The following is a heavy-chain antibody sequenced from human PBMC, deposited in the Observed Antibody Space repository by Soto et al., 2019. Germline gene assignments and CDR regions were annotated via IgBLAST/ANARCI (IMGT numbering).Heavy chain of an antibody. V-gene: IGHV3-48*02. D-gene: IGHD6-6*01. CDR3: ARGGSSSDNGMDV. Sequence: EVQLVESGGGLVQPGGSLRLSCAASGFTFSTYSMNWVRQAPGKGLEWVSYISSRSYTIYYVDSGKGRFTISRDNAKNSLYLQMHSLRDEDTAVYYCARGGSSSDNGMDVWGQGTTGTVSS. J-gene: IGHJ6*02. CDR1: GFTFSTYS. CDR2: ISSRSYTI.